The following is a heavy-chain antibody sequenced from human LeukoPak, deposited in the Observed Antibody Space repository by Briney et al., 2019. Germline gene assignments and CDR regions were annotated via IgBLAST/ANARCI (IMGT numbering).Heavy chain of an antibody. D-gene: IGHD4-17*01. CDR3: ARGVTTVDY. J-gene: IGHJ4*02. Sequence: GGSLRISCAASGFTFSNFAMHWVRQAPGKGLEWVAVIWYDGSNKYYADSVKGRFTISRDNSKNTLYLQMNSLTAEDTAVYYCARGVTTVDYWGQGTLVTVSP. CDR2: IWYDGSNK. CDR1: GFTFSNFA. V-gene: IGHV3-33*01.